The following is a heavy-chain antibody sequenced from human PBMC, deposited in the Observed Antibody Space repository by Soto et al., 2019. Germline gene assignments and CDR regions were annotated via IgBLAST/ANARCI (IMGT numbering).Heavy chain of an antibody. CDR3: ARGDCVGGTCYSLAGSFYYYMDV. J-gene: IGHJ6*03. V-gene: IGHV3-74*01. Sequence: EVQLVESGGGLVQPGGSLRLSCAASGFTFSHYWMYWVRQAPGKGLVWVSRINSDGSVLSYADSVKGRLTISRDNVKNTLYLQMNSLRAEDTAVYYCARGDCVGGTCYSLAGSFYYYMDVWGTGTTVTVFS. CDR2: INSDGSVL. CDR1: GFTFSHYW. D-gene: IGHD2-15*01.